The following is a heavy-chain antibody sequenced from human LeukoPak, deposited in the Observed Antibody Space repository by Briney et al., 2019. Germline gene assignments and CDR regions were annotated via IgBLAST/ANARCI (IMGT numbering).Heavy chain of an antibody. CDR2: INHSGST. J-gene: IGHJ4*02. V-gene: IGHV4-34*01. D-gene: IGHD1-7*01. CDR3: AGRPRNNRNYDRPAGLDY. CDR1: GESFSGYY. Sequence: PSETLSLTCAVYGESFSGYYWSWIRQPPGKGLEWIGEINHSGSTNYNPSLTSRVTISVDTCKNQFSLRLRSGTAAETALCNCAGRPRNNRNYDRPAGLDYWGQGTLVTVSS.